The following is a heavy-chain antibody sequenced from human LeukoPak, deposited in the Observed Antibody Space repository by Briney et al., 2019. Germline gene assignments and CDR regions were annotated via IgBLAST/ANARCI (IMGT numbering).Heavy chain of an antibody. J-gene: IGHJ4*02. Sequence: PGGSLRLSCAASGFTFSSYGMHWVRQAPGKGLEWVAFIRYDGSNKYYADSVKGRFTISRDNSKNTLYLQMNGLRAEDTAVYYCAKAHVVVVAACDYWGQGTLVTVSS. CDR1: GFTFSSYG. V-gene: IGHV3-30*02. D-gene: IGHD2-15*01. CDR3: AKAHVVVVAACDY. CDR2: IRYDGSNK.